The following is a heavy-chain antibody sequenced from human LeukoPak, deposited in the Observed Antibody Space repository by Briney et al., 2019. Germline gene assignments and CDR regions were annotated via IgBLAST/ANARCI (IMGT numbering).Heavy chain of an antibody. CDR1: GGSITTIGYS. CDR3: ARDSYYDNSGEGAFDI. J-gene: IGHJ3*02. Sequence: SETLSLTCTVSGGSITTIGYSWSWIRQPPGKGLEWIGYIYQSGSSSYNPSLQSRVTISIDRSKSQFSLKLTSVTAADTAVYYCARDSYYDNSGEGAFDIWGQGTMVTVSA. V-gene: IGHV4-30-2*01. CDR2: IYQSGSS. D-gene: IGHD3-22*01.